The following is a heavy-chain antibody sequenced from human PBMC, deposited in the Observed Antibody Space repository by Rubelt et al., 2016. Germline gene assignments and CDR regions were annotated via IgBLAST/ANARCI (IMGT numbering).Heavy chain of an antibody. V-gene: IGHV1-18*01. CDR2: INPHSGGA. D-gene: IGHD6-19*01. J-gene: IGHJ4*02. Sequence: QVQLVQSGAEVKKPGASVKVSCKASGYTFTSYGISWVRQAPGQGLEWMGWINPHSGGANYAQKFQGRVTMTTDTSTGTAYMELTSLRSDDTAVYYCARGVGSSGSTGVYWGQGTLVTVSS. CDR1: GYTFTSYG. CDR3: ARGVGSSGSTGVY.